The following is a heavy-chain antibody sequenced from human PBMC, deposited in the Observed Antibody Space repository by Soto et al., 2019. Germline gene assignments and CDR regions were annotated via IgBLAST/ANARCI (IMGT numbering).Heavy chain of an antibody. Sequence: GGSLRLSCAASGFTVSSNYMSWVRRAPGKGLEWVSVIYSGGGTYYADSVKGRFTISRDNSKNTLYLQMNSLRAEDTAVYYCASPVAAAGIHYYYYYYGMDVWGQGTTVTVSS. CDR2: IYSGGGT. D-gene: IGHD6-13*01. CDR3: ASPVAAAGIHYYYYYYGMDV. CDR1: GFTVSSNY. V-gene: IGHV3-66*01. J-gene: IGHJ6*02.